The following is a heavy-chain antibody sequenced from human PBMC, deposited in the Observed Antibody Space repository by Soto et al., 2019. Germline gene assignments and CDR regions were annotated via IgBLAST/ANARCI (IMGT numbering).Heavy chain of an antibody. CDR3: ASRKYYDFWSGYYNWFDP. CDR2: IYYSGST. J-gene: IGHJ5*02. V-gene: IGHV4-31*03. CDR1: GGSISSGGYY. Sequence: KPSETLSLTCTVSGGSISSGGYYWSWIRQHPGKGLEWIGYIYYSGSTYYNPSLKSRVTISVDTSKNQFSLKLSSVTAADTAVYYCASRKYYDFWSGYYNWFDPWGQGTLVTVSS. D-gene: IGHD3-3*01.